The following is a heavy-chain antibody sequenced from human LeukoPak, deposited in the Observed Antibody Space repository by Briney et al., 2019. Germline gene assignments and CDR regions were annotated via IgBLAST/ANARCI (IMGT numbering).Heavy chain of an antibody. V-gene: IGHV4-59*01. J-gene: IGHJ5*02. CDR3: ARVMRIAARPGRDWFDP. D-gene: IGHD6-6*01. CDR1: GGSITSYY. Sequence: SETLSLTCTVSGGSITSYYWSWIRQPPGKGLEWIGYIYYSGSTNYNPSLKSRVTISVDTSKNQFSLKLSSVTAADTAAYYCARVMRIAARPGRDWFDPWGQGTLVTVSS. CDR2: IYYSGST.